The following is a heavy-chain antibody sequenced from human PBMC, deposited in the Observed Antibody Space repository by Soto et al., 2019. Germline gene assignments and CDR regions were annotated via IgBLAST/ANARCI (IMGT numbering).Heavy chain of an antibody. J-gene: IGHJ4*02. CDR1: GFTFSDYY. CDR3: GRGTGYYHTSGSDS. CDR2: ISSNSNYK. V-gene: IGHV3-11*06. D-gene: IGHD3-22*01. Sequence: QVQLVESGGGLVKPGGSLRLSCAASGFTFSDYYMSWIRQAPGKGLEWISYISSNSNYKNHADSVRGRFTISRDNAKNSPDLQKDCLRAEDQGVYFFGRGTGYYHTSGSDSWGQGTLVTVSS.